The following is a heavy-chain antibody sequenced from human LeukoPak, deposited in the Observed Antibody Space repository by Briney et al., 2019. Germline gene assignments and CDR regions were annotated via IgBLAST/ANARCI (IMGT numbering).Heavy chain of an antibody. CDR2: IFYSGST. J-gene: IGHJ4*02. D-gene: IGHD2-15*01. V-gene: IGHV4-59*01. CDR1: GGSISSYY. CDR3: ARLGFCFGSNCLDDF. Sequence: PSETLSLTCTVSGGSISSYYWGWIRRPPGRGLEYVGYIFYSGSTNYNPSLKSRVTISVDTSKKQFSLKLSSVTAADTAVYYCARLGFCFGSNCLDDFWGQGTLVTVSS.